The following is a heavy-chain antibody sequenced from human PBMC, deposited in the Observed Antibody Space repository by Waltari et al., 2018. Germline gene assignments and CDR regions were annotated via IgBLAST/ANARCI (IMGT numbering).Heavy chain of an antibody. V-gene: IGHV4-4*02. D-gene: IGHD2-2*01. CDR3: ARDVGYCSSTSCYDY. J-gene: IGHJ4*02. CDR1: GGSISSSNC. Sequence: QVQLQESGPGLVKPSGTLSLTCAVSGGSISSSNCWSWVRQPPGKGLEWIGEIYHSGSTNYNPSLKSRVTISVDKSKNQFSLKLSSVTAADTAVYYCARDVGYCSSTSCYDYWGQGTLVTVSS. CDR2: IYHSGST.